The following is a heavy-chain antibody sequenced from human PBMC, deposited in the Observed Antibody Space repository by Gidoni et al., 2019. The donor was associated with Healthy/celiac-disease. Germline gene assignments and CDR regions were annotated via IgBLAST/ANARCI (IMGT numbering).Heavy chain of an antibody. J-gene: IGHJ4*02. V-gene: IGHV3-49*03. D-gene: IGHD3-3*01. CDR2: IRSKAYGGTT. CDR1: GFTFGDYA. CDR3: TRVRFREWLGGY. Sequence: EVQLVESGGGLVQPGRSLRLSCTASGFTFGDYAMRWFRQAPGKGLEWVGFIRSKAYGGTTEYAASVKGRFTISRDDSKSIAYLQMNSLKTEDTAVYYCTRVRFREWLGGYWGQGTLVTVSS.